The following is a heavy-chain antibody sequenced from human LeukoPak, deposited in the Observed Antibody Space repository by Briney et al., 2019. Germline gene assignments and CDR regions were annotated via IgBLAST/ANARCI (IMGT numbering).Heavy chain of an antibody. V-gene: IGHV4-59*08. Sequence: SETLSLTCSVFGDSISSFYWNWIRQSPGKGLEWIGNIHYSGNSNYNPSLKSRVTISIDTSRKQFFLKLSSVTAADTAVYYCVLAPNSNWFDFWGQGTQVTVSS. CDR1: GDSISSFY. CDR3: VLAPNSNWFDF. CDR2: IHYSGNS. D-gene: IGHD2-8*01. J-gene: IGHJ5*01.